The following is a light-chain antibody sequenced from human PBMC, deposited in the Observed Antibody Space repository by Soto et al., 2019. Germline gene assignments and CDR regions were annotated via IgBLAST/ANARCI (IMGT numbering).Light chain of an antibody. CDR2: KDT. CDR1: ELPKEY. Sequence: SYELTQPPSVSVSPGQTARITCSGDELPKEYAYWYQQKPGQAPLLVIYKDTERPSGITERFSASSSGTTVTLTISGVQAEDEGDYYCLSADSSRLYVFGTGTKVTVL. V-gene: IGLV3-25*02. CDR3: LSADSSRLYV. J-gene: IGLJ1*01.